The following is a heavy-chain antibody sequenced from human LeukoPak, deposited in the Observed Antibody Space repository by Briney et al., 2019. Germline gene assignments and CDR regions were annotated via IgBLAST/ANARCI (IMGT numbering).Heavy chain of an antibody. CDR2: ISYDGSNK. J-gene: IGHJ4*02. Sequence: GRSLRLSCAASGFTFSSYATHWVRQAPGKGLEWVAVISYDGSNKYYADSVKGRFTISRDNSKNTLYLQMNSLRAEDTAVYYCARVRKQWLVLYYFDYWGQGTLVTVSS. D-gene: IGHD6-19*01. CDR1: GFTFSSYA. V-gene: IGHV3-30-3*01. CDR3: ARVRKQWLVLYYFDY.